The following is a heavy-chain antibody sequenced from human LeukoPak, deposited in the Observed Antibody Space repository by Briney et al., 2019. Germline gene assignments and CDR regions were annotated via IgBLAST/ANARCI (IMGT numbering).Heavy chain of an antibody. CDR1: GGSISSGSYY. J-gene: IGHJ5*02. Sequence: PSQTLSLTCTVSGGSISSGSYYWSWIRQPAGKGLEWIGRIYTSGSTNYNPSLKSRVTISVDTSKNQFSLKLSSVTAADTAVYYCARTLVEYSSSSASSWFDPWGQGTLVTVSS. D-gene: IGHD6-6*01. V-gene: IGHV4-61*02. CDR3: ARTLVEYSSSSASSWFDP. CDR2: IYTSGST.